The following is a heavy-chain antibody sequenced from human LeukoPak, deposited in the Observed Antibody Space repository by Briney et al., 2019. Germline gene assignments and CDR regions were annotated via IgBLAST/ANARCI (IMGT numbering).Heavy chain of an antibody. CDR3: ATTPSEVPAAMGYFDY. V-gene: IGHV1-18*01. J-gene: IGHJ4*02. CDR1: GYTFTSYG. Sequence: ASVKVSCKASGYTFTSYGISWVRQALGQGLEWMGWIGAYNGNTNYAQKLQGRVTMTTDTSTSTAYMELRSLRSDDTAVYYCATTPSEVPAAMGYFDYWGQGTLVTVSS. D-gene: IGHD2-2*01. CDR2: IGAYNGNT.